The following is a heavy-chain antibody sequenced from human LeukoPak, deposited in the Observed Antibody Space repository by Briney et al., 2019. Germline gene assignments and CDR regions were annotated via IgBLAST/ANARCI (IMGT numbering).Heavy chain of an antibody. CDR2: ISSSSSYI. V-gene: IGHV3-21*01. D-gene: IGHD6-19*01. Sequence: GGSLRLSCAASGFTFSSYSMNWVRQAPGKGLEWVSSISSSSSYIYYADSVEGRFTISRDNAKNSLYLQMNSLRAEDTAVYYCARDGMVAGTDYYYYYMDVWGKGTTVTVSS. CDR1: GFTFSSYS. CDR3: ARDGMVAGTDYYYYYMDV. J-gene: IGHJ6*03.